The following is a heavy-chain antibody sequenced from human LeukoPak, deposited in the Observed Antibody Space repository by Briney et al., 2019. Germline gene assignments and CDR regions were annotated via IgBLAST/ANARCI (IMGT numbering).Heavy chain of an antibody. CDR1: GGSFSSTSLY. V-gene: IGHV4-39*01. J-gene: IGHJ5*02. CDR3: ARSTAAEGPTYNGFDP. D-gene: IGHD6-13*01. Sequence: PSETLSLTCSVSGGSFSSTSLYWGWIRRPPGKGLEWIASIYYSGTTYYNPSLKSRGTISVDTSTNQFSLKLTSVTAADTAVYYCARSTAAEGPTYNGFDPWGQGTLVTVSS. CDR2: IYYSGTT.